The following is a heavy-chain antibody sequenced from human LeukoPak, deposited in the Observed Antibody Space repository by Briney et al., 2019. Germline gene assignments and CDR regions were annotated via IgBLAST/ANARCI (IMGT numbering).Heavy chain of an antibody. Sequence: RPSGTLSLTCAVSGGSISSSNWWSWVRQPPGKGLEWIGEIYHSGSTNYNPSLKSRVTISVHKSKNQFSLKLSSVTAADTAVYYCARADCSSTSCFQFDYWGQGTLVTVSS. CDR2: IYHSGST. CDR1: GGSISSSNW. CDR3: ARADCSSTSCFQFDY. J-gene: IGHJ4*02. V-gene: IGHV4-4*02. D-gene: IGHD2-2*01.